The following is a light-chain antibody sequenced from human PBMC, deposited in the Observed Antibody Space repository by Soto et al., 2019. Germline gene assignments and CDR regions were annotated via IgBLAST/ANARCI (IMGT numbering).Light chain of an antibody. CDR1: SSNIGSNH. CDR3: AAWDDSRYGVV. Sequence: QSVLTQSPSASGTPGQRVIIACSGSSSNIGSNHVNWYRHLPGAAPKLLIFRSDQRPSGVPDRFSGSKSGTTASLAISGLQSGDEAHYYCAAWDDSRYGVVFGGGTQLTVL. CDR2: RSD. V-gene: IGLV1-44*01. J-gene: IGLJ2*01.